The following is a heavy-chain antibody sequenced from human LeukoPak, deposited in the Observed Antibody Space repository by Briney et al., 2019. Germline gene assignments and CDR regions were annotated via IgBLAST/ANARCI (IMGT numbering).Heavy chain of an antibody. CDR1: GFTFSNYG. CDR2: VWDAGTNT. Sequence: GRSLRLSCAASGFTFSNYGMHWVRQAPGKGLEWVAAVWDAGTNTHYADSVKGRVTISRDNSKNTVYLQMNSLRGEDTAVYFCAREARRADSFDYWGQGTLVTVSS. D-gene: IGHD1-14*01. V-gene: IGHV3-33*01. CDR3: AREARRADSFDY. J-gene: IGHJ4*02.